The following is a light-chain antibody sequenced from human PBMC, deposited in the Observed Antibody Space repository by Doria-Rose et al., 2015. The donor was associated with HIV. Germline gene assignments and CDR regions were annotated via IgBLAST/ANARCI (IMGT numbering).Light chain of an antibody. CDR2: AAS. Sequence: DLPLAQSPSSLSASVGDIVTITCRASQSISSYLNWYQQKPGKAPKLLIYAASSLQSGVPSRFRGSGSGTDFTLTISSLQPEDFATYYCQESYRTPGTFGQGTKVDIK. V-gene: IGKV1-39*01. CDR1: QSISSY. CDR3: QESYRTPGT. J-gene: IGKJ1*01.